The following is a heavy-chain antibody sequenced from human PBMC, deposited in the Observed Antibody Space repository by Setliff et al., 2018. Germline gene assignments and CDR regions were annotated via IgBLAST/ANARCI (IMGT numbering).Heavy chain of an antibody. V-gene: IGHV3-7*01. CDR3: FGAGTCSY. CDR2: INPDGSEK. Sequence: GGSLRLSCGASGFTYNNCWVSWVRQAPGKGLEWLASINPDGSEKYYVDSVKGRFIISRDNAKNSLSLQVNSLRNEDTAVYYCFGAGTCSYWGQGTLVTVSS. CDR1: GFTYNNCW. J-gene: IGHJ4*02. D-gene: IGHD3-10*01.